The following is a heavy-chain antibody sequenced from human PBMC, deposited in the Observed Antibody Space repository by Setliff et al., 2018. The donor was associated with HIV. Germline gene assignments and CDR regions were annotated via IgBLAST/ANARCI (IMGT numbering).Heavy chain of an antibody. J-gene: IGHJ3*02. V-gene: IGHV5-51*01. D-gene: IGHD6-19*01. Sequence: HGESLKISCKGSGYSFTSYWIGWVRQMPGKGLEWMGIIFPGDSDIRYSPSFQGQVTISADKSISTAYLQWSSLKASDTAMYYCARPRIAVAEDAFDIWGQGTMVTVSS. CDR1: GYSFTSYW. CDR3: ARPRIAVAEDAFDI. CDR2: IFPGDSDI.